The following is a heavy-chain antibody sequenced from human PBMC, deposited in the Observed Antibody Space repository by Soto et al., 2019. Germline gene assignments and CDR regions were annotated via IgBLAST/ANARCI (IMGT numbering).Heavy chain of an antibody. CDR2: ISGSGGST. CDR3: AKDSDGDYGWYFDL. J-gene: IGHJ2*01. Sequence: SCAASGLTFISYAMSRISKDTGKGLEWVSAISGSGGSTYYADSVKGRFTISRDNSKNTLYLQMNSLRAEDTALYYCAKDSDGDYGWYFDLWGRGTLVTVSS. V-gene: IGHV3-23*01. CDR1: GLTFISYA. D-gene: IGHD4-17*01.